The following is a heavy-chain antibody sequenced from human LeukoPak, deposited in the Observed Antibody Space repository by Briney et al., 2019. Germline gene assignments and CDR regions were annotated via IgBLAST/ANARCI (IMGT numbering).Heavy chain of an antibody. CDR2: IIPIFGTA. V-gene: IGHV1-69*13. J-gene: IGHJ6*04. CDR3: ASGPAESYYYYGMDV. CDR1: GGTFSSYA. Sequence: ASVKVSGKASGGTFSSYAIGWVRQAPGQGLEWMGGIIPIFGTANYAQKFQGRVTITADESTSTAYMELSSLRSEDTAVYYCASGPAESYYYYGMDVWGKGTTVTVSS.